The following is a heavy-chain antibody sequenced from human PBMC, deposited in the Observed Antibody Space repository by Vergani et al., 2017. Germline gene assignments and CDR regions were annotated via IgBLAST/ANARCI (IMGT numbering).Heavy chain of an antibody. V-gene: IGHV3-66*01. CDR3: AKGVYCSSTSCYEGRGYYYGMGV. Sequence: EVQVVETGGGLVQPGGSLRLSCAASGFTVSSNYMSWVRQAPGKGLEWVSVIYSGGSTYYADSVKGRFIISRDNSKNTLYLQMNSLRADDTAVYYCAKGVYCSSTSCYEGRGYYYGMGVWGQGTTVTFSS. D-gene: IGHD2-2*01. CDR1: GFTVSSNY. CDR2: IYSGGST. J-gene: IGHJ6*02.